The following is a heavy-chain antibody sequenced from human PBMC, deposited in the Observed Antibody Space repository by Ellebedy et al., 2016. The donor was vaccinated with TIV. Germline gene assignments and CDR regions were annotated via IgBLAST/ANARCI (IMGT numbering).Heavy chain of an antibody. Sequence: GESLKISCAASGFNFSSYWMPWVRQAPGKGLVWVSRINRDGCSTSYADSVKGRFTISRDNAKNTLDLQMNSLRAEDTDVYYCAKSRRVGVTTEAYDYFDYWGQGTLVTVSS. V-gene: IGHV3-74*01. CDR2: INRDGCST. D-gene: IGHD1-26*01. CDR1: GFNFSSYW. J-gene: IGHJ4*02. CDR3: AKSRRVGVTTEAYDYFDY.